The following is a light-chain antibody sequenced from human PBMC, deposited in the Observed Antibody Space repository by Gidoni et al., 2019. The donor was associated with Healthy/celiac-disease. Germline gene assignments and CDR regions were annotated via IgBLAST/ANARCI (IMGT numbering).Light chain of an antibody. J-gene: IGKJ2*01. CDR2: WAS. V-gene: IGKV4-1*01. CDR3: QQYYSTPPT. CDR1: QSVLYSSNNKNY. Sequence: DIVMTQSPDSLAVSLCERATINCKSSQSVLYSSNNKNYLAWYQQKPGQPPKLLIYWASNRESGVPDRFSGSGSGTDFTLTISSLQAEDVAVYYCQQYYSTPPTFGQGTKLEIK.